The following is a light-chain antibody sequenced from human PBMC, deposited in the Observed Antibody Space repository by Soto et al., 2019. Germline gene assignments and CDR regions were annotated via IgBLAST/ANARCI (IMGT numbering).Light chain of an antibody. CDR3: KPYGGSPFT. Sequence: EIVLTQSPGTLSLSPGERATLSCRASQSVSSSYFTWDQPTTGQAPRVPSHGSSSRATGIQDRFSGSGSGTDFNLTISRLEPEDFAVYYCKPYGGSPFTFGPGTKVDIK. CDR1: QSVSSSY. CDR2: GSS. V-gene: IGKV3-20*01. J-gene: IGKJ3*01.